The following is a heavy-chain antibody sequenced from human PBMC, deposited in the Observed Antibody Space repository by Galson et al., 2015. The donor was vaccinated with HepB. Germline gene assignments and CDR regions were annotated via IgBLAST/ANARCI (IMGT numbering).Heavy chain of an antibody. CDR1: GFTFSSYA. J-gene: IGHJ4*02. CDR2: ISYDGSNK. CDR3: ARDPITMIVVAGGFDY. D-gene: IGHD3-22*01. Sequence: SLRLSCAASGFTFSSYAMHWVRQAPGKGLEWVAVISYDGSNKYYADSVKGRFTISRDNSKNTLYLQMNSLRAEDTTVYYCARDPITMIVVAGGFDYWGQGTLVTVSS. V-gene: IGHV3-30*04.